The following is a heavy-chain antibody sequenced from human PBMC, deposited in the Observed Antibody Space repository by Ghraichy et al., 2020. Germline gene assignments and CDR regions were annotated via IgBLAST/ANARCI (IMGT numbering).Heavy chain of an antibody. D-gene: IGHD3-3*01. V-gene: IGHV4-59*08. CDR2: IYYSGST. J-gene: IGHJ4*02. Sequence: SETLSLTCTVSGGSISSYYWSWIRQPPGKGLEWIGYIYYSGSTNYNPSLNSRVTISVDTSKNQFSLKLSSVTAADTAVYYCAPQGRFLEWFRWGQGTLVTVSS. CDR1: GGSISSYY. CDR3: APQGRFLEWFR.